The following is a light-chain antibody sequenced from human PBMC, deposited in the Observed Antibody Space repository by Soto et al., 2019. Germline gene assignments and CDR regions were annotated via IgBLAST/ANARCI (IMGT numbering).Light chain of an antibody. Sequence: QSVLTQPASLSGSPGQSITISCTGTISDVGNYKYVSWYQQHPGKAPKLMIYEVSNRPSGVSSRFSGSKSGNTASLTISGLQAEDETDYYCFSYTSSGTYVFGTGTKVTVL. CDR2: EVS. J-gene: IGLJ1*01. CDR3: FSYTSSGTYV. CDR1: ISDVGNYKY. V-gene: IGLV2-14*01.